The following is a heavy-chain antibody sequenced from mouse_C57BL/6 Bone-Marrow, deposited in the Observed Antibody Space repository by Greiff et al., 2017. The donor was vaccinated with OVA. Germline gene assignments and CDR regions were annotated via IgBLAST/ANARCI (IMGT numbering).Heavy chain of an antibody. CDR1: GYTFTSYW. V-gene: IGHV1-59*01. D-gene: IGHD2-4*01. J-gene: IGHJ3*01. CDR2: IDPSDSYT. Sequence: QVQLQQPGAELVRPGTSVKLSCKASGYTFTSYWMHWVKQRPGQGLEWIGVIDPSDSYTNYNQKFKGKATLTVDTSSSTAYMQLSSLTSEDSAVYYCASHYDYDSWCAYWGQGTLVTVSA. CDR3: ASHYDYDSWCAY.